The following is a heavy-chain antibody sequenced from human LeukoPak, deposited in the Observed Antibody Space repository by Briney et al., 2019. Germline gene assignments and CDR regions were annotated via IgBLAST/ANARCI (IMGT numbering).Heavy chain of an antibody. Sequence: PGGSLRLSCAASGFTFESYGMHWVRQAPGKGLEWVAVISYDGSNKYYADSVKGRFTISRDNSKNTLYLQMNSLRAEDTAVYYCAKDFRSSSGDVWGKETTVTVSS. CDR2: ISYDGSNK. J-gene: IGHJ6*04. V-gene: IGHV3-30*18. CDR3: AKDFRSSSGDV. D-gene: IGHD6-6*01. CDR1: GFTFESYG.